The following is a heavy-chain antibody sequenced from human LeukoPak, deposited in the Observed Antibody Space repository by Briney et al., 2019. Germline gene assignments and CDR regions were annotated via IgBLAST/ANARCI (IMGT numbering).Heavy chain of an antibody. J-gene: IGHJ4*02. CDR3: ARRATYYHDSSGYRKGHYFDY. Sequence: GESLKISCKGSGYSFDSYWIGWVRQMPGKGLEWMGIIYPADSDTRYSPSFQGQVTISADKSISTAYLQWSSLKASDTAMYYRARRATYYHDSSGYRKGHYFDYWRQGTLVTVSS. CDR2: IYPADSDT. V-gene: IGHV5-51*01. D-gene: IGHD3-22*01. CDR1: GYSFDSYW.